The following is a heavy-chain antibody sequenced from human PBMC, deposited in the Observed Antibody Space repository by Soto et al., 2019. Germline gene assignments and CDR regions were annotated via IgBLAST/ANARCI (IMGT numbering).Heavy chain of an antibody. CDR3: SLCSSAVLLEY. D-gene: IGHD1-1*01. CDR2: LYYGRSA. J-gene: IGHJ4*02. V-gene: IGHV4-59*04. Sequence: QVQLQESGPGLVKPSETLSLTCAVSGDSISSYYCMWIRQPPGKGLESIGYLYYGRSANYNPSLNSRLTMPEYTTTNQCSLSLSSMTAADSLVYYCSLCSSAVLLEYWGQGTLVTVSS. CDR1: GDSISSYY.